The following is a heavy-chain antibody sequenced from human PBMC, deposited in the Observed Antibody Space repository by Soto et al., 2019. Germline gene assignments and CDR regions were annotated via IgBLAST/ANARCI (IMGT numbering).Heavy chain of an antibody. CDR1: CGSISSSSYY. CDR2: IYYSGST. D-gene: IGHD2-15*01. Sequence: SETLSLTCTVSCGSISSSSYYWGWIRQAPGKGLEWIGSIYYSGSTYYNPSLKSRVTISVDTSKNLFSLNLNSVTAADTAVYYCARHARIRVCRSAFDYSGQGTQVTVPS. J-gene: IGHJ4*02. V-gene: IGHV4-39*07. CDR3: ARHARIRVCRSAFDY.